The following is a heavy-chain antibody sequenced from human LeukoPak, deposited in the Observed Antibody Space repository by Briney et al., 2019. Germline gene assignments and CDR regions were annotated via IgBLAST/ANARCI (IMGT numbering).Heavy chain of an antibody. CDR3: AKPPYSSSWYRVDY. J-gene: IGHJ4*02. V-gene: IGHV3-23*01. Sequence: PGGSLRLSCAASGFTFSSYAMSWVRQAPGKGLEWVSAISGSGGSTYYADSVKGRFTISRDNSKNTLYLQMNSLRAEDTAVYYCAKPPYSSSWYRVDYWGQGTLVTVSS. CDR2: ISGSGGST. D-gene: IGHD6-13*01. CDR1: GFTFSSYA.